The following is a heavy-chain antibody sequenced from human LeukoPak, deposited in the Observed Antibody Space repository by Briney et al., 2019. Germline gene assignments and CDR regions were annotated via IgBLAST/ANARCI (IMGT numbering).Heavy chain of an antibody. D-gene: IGHD6-19*01. CDR1: GFTVSSNY. Sequence: GSLRLSCAASGFTVSSNYMSWVRQAPGKGLEWVSSISSRSGYIYYGDSVKGRFTISRDNAKNSLYLQMNALRAEDTAVYYCASFDSSGWHYFDYWGQGTLVTVSA. CDR3: ASFDSSGWHYFDY. J-gene: IGHJ4*02. V-gene: IGHV3-21*01. CDR2: ISSRSGYI.